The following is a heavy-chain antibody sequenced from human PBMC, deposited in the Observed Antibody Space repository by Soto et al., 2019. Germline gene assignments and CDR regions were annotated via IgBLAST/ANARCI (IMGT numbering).Heavy chain of an antibody. V-gene: IGHV4-39*01. CDR2: IYYSGST. Sequence: QLQLQESGPGLVKPSETLSLTCTVSGGSISSSSYYWGWIRQPPGKGLEWIGSIYYSGSTYYNPSLKSRVTISVDTSKNQFSLKLSSVTGADAAVYYCATHSLRFLEWLPYYFDYWGQGTLVTVSS. CDR3: ATHSLRFLEWLPYYFDY. D-gene: IGHD3-3*01. CDR1: GGSISSSSYY. J-gene: IGHJ4*02.